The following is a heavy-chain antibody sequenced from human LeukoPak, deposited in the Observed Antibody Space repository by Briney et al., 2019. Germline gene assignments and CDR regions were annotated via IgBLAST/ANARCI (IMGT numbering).Heavy chain of an antibody. CDR3: ARSRGGGPPVFDY. CDR2: ISSSSSTI. CDR1: GFTFSSYS. Sequence: GGSLRLSCAASGFTFSSYSMNWVRQAPGKGLEWVSYISSSSSTIYYADSVKGRFTISRDNAKTSLYLQMNSLRAEDTAVYYCARSRGGGPPVFDYWGQGTLVTVSS. J-gene: IGHJ4*02. V-gene: IGHV3-48*01. D-gene: IGHD3-10*01.